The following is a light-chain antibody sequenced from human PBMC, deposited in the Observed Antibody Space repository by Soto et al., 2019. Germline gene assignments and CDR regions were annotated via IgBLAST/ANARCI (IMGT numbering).Light chain of an antibody. V-gene: IGKV4-1*01. J-gene: IGKJ5*01. CDR3: QQYYTTPIT. Sequence: IVMTHSPDSLAVSLGERATINCKSSQSVLYSSNNKNYLAWYQQKPGQPPKLVIYWASTRESGVPDRFSGSGSGTDFTLTVSSLQAEDVAVYYCQQYYTTPITFGQRTRLEI. CDR1: QSVLYSSNNKNY. CDR2: WAS.